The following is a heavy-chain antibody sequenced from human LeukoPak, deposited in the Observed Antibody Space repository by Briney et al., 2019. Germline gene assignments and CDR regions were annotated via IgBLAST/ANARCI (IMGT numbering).Heavy chain of an antibody. V-gene: IGHV4-39*07. CDR2: IYYNGNT. CDR3: ARAPCSGGSCPYWYFDL. CDR1: GGSISSNGYY. D-gene: IGHD2-15*01. Sequence: SETLSLTCTVSGGSISSNGYYWGWIRQPPGKGLEWIGNIYYNGNTYYNPSLKSRVTMSVDKPKDQFSLKLSSVTAADTAVYYCARAPCSGGSCPYWYFDLWGRGTLVTVSS. J-gene: IGHJ2*01.